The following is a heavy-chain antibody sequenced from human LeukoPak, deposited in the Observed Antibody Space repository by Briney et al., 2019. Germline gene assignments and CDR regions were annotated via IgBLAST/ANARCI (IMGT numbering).Heavy chain of an antibody. CDR2: INSDGSRT. Sequence: GGSLRLSCAASGFTFSNYWMHWVRQAPGKGLVWVSRINSDGSRTTYADSVKGRFTISRDNAKNTLYLQMNSLRAEDTAVYYCVRDYENLTGSKTRFHYWGQGTLVTVSS. V-gene: IGHV3-74*01. J-gene: IGHJ4*02. D-gene: IGHD3-9*01. CDR3: VRDYENLTGSKTRFHY. CDR1: GFTFSNYW.